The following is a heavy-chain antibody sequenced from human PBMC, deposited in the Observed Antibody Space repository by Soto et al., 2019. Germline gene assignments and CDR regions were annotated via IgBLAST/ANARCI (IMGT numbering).Heavy chain of an antibody. J-gene: IGHJ4*02. CDR1: GGSLSGYY. CDR2: INYSGST. Sequence: SETLSLTCAVYGGSLSGYYGNWIRQSPGKGLEWIGDINYSGSTNYNPSLKSRVTISVDTSKNQFSLNLSSVTAADTAVYYCARHNNPLGGEPHTGYFDYWGQGTLVTVSS. V-gene: IGHV4-34*01. D-gene: IGHD3-16*01. CDR3: ARHNNPLGGEPHTGYFDY.